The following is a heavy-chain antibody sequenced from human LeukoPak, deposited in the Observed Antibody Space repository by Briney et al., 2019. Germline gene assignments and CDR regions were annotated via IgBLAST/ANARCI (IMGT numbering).Heavy chain of an antibody. CDR3: ARDRIVEGIRDY. D-gene: IGHD3-22*01. Sequence: GGSLRPSCAASGFTFSSYWMSWVRQAPGKGLEWVANIKQDGSEKSYVDSVKGRLTISTDNAKNSLYLQMNSLRAEDTAVYYCARDRIVEGIRDYWGQGHLVTVSS. J-gene: IGHJ4*02. CDR1: GFTFSSYW. CDR2: IKQDGSEK. V-gene: IGHV3-7*01.